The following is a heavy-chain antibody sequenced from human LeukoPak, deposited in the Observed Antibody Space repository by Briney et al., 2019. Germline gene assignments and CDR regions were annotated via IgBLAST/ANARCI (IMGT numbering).Heavy chain of an antibody. J-gene: IGHJ4*02. D-gene: IGHD6-13*01. CDR3: ARQTSDPDIAAAGSYYFDY. CDR1: GFIFSSYG. CDR2: INSNSRYI. Sequence: GRSLRLSCAASGFIFSSYGMHWVRQAPGKGLEWVSSINSNSRYIYYADSVKGRFTISRDNAKNALYLQMNSLRAEDTAVYYCARQTSDPDIAAAGSYYFDYWGQGTLVTVSS. V-gene: IGHV3-21*01.